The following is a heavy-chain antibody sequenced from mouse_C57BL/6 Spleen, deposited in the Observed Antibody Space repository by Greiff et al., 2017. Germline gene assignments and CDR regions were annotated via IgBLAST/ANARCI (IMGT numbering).Heavy chain of an antibody. Sequence: VQLQQSGPELVKPGASVKISCKASGYSFTGYYMNWVKQSPEKSLEWIGEINPSTGGTTYNQKFKAKATLTVDKSSSTAYMQLKSLTSEDSAVYYCARGDYYGSSHWYCDVWGTGTTVTVSS. CDR1: GYSFTGYY. V-gene: IGHV1-42*01. D-gene: IGHD1-1*01. CDR2: INPSTGGT. J-gene: IGHJ1*03. CDR3: ARGDYYGSSHWYCDV.